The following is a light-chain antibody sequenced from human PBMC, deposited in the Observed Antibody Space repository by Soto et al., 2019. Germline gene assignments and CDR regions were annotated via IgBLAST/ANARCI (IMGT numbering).Light chain of an antibody. J-gene: IGKJ5*01. CDR2: AAS. Sequence: DIQMTQSPSSLSASVGDRAAITCRASQSINSNLNWYQQKPGKAPKVLIYAASTLQSGVPSRLSGSGSGTDFTLTISSLQPEDFATYYCQQSYSTPITFGQGTRLEIK. V-gene: IGKV1-39*01. CDR3: QQSYSTPIT. CDR1: QSINSN.